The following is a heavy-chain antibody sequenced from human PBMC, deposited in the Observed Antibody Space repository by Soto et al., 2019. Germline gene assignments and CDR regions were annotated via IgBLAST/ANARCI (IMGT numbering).Heavy chain of an antibody. J-gene: IGHJ4*02. V-gene: IGHV1-69*08. Sequence: QVQLVQSGAEVKKPGSSVKVSCKASGGTFSSYTISWVRQAPGQGLEWMGRIIPILGIANYAQKFQGRVTITADNSTSTAYMELSSLRSEDTAVYYCARDSYYDSSGYRGYWGQGTLVTVSS. CDR2: IIPILGIA. CDR3: ARDSYYDSSGYRGY. CDR1: GGTFSSYT. D-gene: IGHD3-22*01.